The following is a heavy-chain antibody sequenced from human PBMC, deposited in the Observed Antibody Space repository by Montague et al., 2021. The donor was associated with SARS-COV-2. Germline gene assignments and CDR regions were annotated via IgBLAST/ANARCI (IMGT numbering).Heavy chain of an antibody. Sequence: SETLSLTCTVSGGAISTSSLHWGWVRQSPGKGLEWIATIYFSGSAYYNPSLKSRVSTSIDTSKNKFSLQLTSVTAADTAVYYCARHAPFSDNYRRYPFNFDFWGQGTLVTVSS. V-gene: IGHV4-39*01. CDR1: GGAISTSSLH. D-gene: IGHD1-1*01. CDR2: IYFSGSA. J-gene: IGHJ4*02. CDR3: ARHAPFSDNYRRYPFNFDF.